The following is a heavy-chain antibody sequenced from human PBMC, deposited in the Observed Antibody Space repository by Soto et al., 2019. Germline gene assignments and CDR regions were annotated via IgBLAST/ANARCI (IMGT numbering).Heavy chain of an antibody. Sequence: PGGSLRLSCAASGFTFSTYSMNWVRQAPGKGLEWVSYISSSSSTIFYTDSVKGRFTVSRDNSKNTLYLQMNSLRAEDTAVYYCARETGITMIVVGRPLDYWGQGT. CDR1: GFTFSTYS. D-gene: IGHD3-22*01. V-gene: IGHV3-48*01. CDR3: ARETGITMIVVGRPLDY. CDR2: ISSSSSTI. J-gene: IGHJ4*02.